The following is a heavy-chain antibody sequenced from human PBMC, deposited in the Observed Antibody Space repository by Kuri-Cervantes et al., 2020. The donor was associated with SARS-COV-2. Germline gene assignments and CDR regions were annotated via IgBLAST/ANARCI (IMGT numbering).Heavy chain of an antibody. CDR2: IYSGGST. CDR3: ARDSPTWIHTFDY. V-gene: IGHV3-66*02. Sequence: GGSLRLSCAASGFTVSSNYMSWVRQAPGKGLEWVSVIYSGGSTYYADSVKGRFTISRDNSKNTLYLQMISLRAEDTAVYYCARDSPTWIHTFDYWGQGTLVTVSS. J-gene: IGHJ4*02. D-gene: IGHD5-18*01. CDR1: GFTVSSNY.